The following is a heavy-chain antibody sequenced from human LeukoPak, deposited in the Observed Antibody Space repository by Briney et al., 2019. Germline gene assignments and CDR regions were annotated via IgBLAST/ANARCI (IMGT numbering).Heavy chain of an antibody. J-gene: IGHJ4*02. D-gene: IGHD3-22*01. CDR3: ARVPYYGSSGFDFDY. Sequence: GGSLRLSCAASGFTFNRYWMHWVRQAPGKGLVWVSRINSDGSSTSYADSVQGRFTISRHNAKNTLFLQMNSLRAEDTAVYYCARVPYYGSSGFDFDYWGQGSLVTASS. CDR2: INSDGSST. CDR1: GFTFNRYW. V-gene: IGHV3-74*01.